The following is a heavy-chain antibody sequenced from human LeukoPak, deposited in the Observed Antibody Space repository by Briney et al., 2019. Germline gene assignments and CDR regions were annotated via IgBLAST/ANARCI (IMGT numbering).Heavy chain of an antibody. J-gene: IGHJ4*02. Sequence: GGSLRLSCAASGFTFNTYTMNWVRQAPGKGLEWVSYISGSSGIIDYADSVRGRFTISRDNAKNSLYLQMNSLRAEDTAVYYCARSRSAGYWGQGTLVTVSS. CDR2: ISGSSGII. CDR1: GFTFNTYT. V-gene: IGHV3-48*01. CDR3: ARSRSAGY.